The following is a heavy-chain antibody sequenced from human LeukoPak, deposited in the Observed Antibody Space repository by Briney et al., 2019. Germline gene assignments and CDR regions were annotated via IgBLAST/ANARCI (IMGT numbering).Heavy chain of an antibody. Sequence: GASVKVSCKASGYTFTGYYIHWVRQAPGQGLEWMGWINPDSGGTIYAQKFQGRVTMTRDSPISTVYMELSRLSSDDTAVYYCARGPNWGLDYWGQGTLVTVSS. J-gene: IGHJ4*02. V-gene: IGHV1-2*02. D-gene: IGHD7-27*01. CDR2: INPDSGGT. CDR3: ARGPNWGLDY. CDR1: GYTFTGYY.